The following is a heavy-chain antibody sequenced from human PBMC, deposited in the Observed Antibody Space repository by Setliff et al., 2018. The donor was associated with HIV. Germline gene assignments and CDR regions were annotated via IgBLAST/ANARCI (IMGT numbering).Heavy chain of an antibody. Sequence: SETLSLTCTVSGASINSGYDYWVWIRQPPGKGLQWIGSFYETGYTYYNPSLKSRVIISLDTSKNHLSLKLRSVTAADTAVYYCARDKRVLLWFGELLTHDAFDIWGQGTMVTVSS. CDR2: FYETGYT. J-gene: IGHJ3*02. D-gene: IGHD3-10*01. V-gene: IGHV4-39*07. CDR3: ARDKRVLLWFGELLTHDAFDI. CDR1: GASINSGYDY.